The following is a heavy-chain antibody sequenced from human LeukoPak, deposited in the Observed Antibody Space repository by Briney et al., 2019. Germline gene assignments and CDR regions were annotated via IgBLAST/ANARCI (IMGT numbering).Heavy chain of an antibody. V-gene: IGHV4-4*07. CDR2: IYASGYT. D-gene: IGHD3-10*01. J-gene: IGHJ4*02. Sequence: SETLSLTCTVSGDSISSYYWNWIRQPAGKGLEWIGRIYASGYTEYNPSLQTRVTMSVDTSKNEFSLRVDTVTAADTAVYFCARNHIVTGTYFDSWGQGILVTVSS. CDR3: ARNHIVTGTYFDS. CDR1: GDSISSYY.